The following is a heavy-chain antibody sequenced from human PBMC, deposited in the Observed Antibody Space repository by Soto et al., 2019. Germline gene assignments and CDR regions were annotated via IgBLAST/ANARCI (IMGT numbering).Heavy chain of an antibody. Sequence: SETLSLTCAVSGYSISSGYYWGWIRQPPGKGLEWIGGIYHSGSTYYNPSLKSRVTISVDTSKNQFSLKLSSVTAADTAVYYCARVGIVVVPAANYFDYWGQGTLVTVSS. J-gene: IGHJ4*02. V-gene: IGHV4-38-2*01. D-gene: IGHD2-2*01. CDR3: ARVGIVVVPAANYFDY. CDR1: GYSISSGYY. CDR2: IYHSGST.